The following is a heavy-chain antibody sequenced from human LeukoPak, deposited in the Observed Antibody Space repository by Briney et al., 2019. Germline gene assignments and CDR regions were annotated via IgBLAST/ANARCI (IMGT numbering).Heavy chain of an antibody. CDR1: GGSISSYY. J-gene: IGHJ4*02. CDR2: IYYSGST. CDR3: ARHAPIAVAGTWVDY. V-gene: IGHV4-59*08. Sequence: SETLSLTCAVSGGSISSYYWSWIRQPPGKGLEWIGCIYYSGSTNYNPSLKSRVTISVDTSKNQFSLKLSSVTAADTAVYYCARHAPIAVAGTWVDYWGQGTLVTVSS. D-gene: IGHD6-19*01.